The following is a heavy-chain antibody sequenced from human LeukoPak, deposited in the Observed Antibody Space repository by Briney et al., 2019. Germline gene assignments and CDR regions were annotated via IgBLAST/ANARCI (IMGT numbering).Heavy chain of an antibody. CDR3: ATIGTGDYRDDS. CDR2: ISWNSGSR. D-gene: IGHD3/OR15-3a*01. J-gene: IGHJ5*01. V-gene: IGHV3-9*01. Sequence: GGSLRLSCAASGFIFDDYAMYWVRQAPGRGLEWVSSISWNSGSRVYADSVKGRFTISRDNSKNTVYLQMSSLRAEDTALYYCATIGTGDYRDDSWGQGTLVTVSS. CDR1: GFIFDDYA.